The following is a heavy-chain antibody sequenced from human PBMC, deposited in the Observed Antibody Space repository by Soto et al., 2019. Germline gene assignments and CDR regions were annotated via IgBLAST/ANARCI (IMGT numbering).Heavy chain of an antibody. CDR1: GGSISSGDYY. Sequence: QVQLQESGPGLVKPSQTLSLTCTVSGGSISSGDYYWSWIRQPPGKGLEWIGYIYYSGSTYYNPSPKRRATISVDTSKNQFSLNLSSVTAADTAVYYCARVGDRAMAVSDWGQGTLVTVSS. V-gene: IGHV4-30-4*01. J-gene: IGHJ4*02. CDR2: IYYSGST. CDR3: ARVGDRAMAVSD. D-gene: IGHD5-18*01.